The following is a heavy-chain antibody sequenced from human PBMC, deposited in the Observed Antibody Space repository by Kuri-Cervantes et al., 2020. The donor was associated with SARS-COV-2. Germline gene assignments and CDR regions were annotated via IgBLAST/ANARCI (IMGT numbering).Heavy chain of an antibody. CDR3: AKGGERYCSSTSCPYYYYMDV. D-gene: IGHD2-2*01. CDR2: ISWDGGST. CDR1: GLTFDDYA. Sequence: GGSLRLSFAASGLTFDDYAMHWVRQAPGKGLEWVSLISWDGGSTYYADSVKGRFTISRDNSKNSLYLQLNSLRAEDTALYYCAKGGERYCSSTSCPYYYYMDVWGKGTTVTVSS. J-gene: IGHJ6*03. V-gene: IGHV3-43D*04.